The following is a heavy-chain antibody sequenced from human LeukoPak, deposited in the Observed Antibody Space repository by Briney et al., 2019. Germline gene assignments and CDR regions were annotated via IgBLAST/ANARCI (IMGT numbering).Heavy chain of an antibody. CDR2: ISYDGSNK. CDR3: ARDQAQSYSSSWYLGPFDY. J-gene: IGHJ4*02. CDR1: GFTFSSYS. Sequence: GGSLRLSCAASGFTFSSYSMNWVRQAPGKGLEWVAVISYDGSNKYYADSVKGRFTISRDNSKNTLYLQMNSLRAEDTAVYYCARDQAQSYSSSWYLGPFDYWGQGTLVTVSS. V-gene: IGHV3-30*03. D-gene: IGHD6-13*01.